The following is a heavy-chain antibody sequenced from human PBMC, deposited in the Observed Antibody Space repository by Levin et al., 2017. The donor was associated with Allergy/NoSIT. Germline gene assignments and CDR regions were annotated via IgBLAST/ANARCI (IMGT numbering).Heavy chain of an antibody. Sequence: GESLKISCAASGFTFSNYAMSWVRQAPGKGLEWVAGFRDTHYTNYADSVTGRFSISRDNSRNMFYLQMNSLSDEDTAVYYCARFARPAGVYDSSDSYDIWGQGTMVTVSS. D-gene: IGHD3-22*01. CDR2: FRDTHYT. V-gene: IGHV3-23*01. J-gene: IGHJ3*02. CDR1: GFTFSNYA. CDR3: ARFARPAGVYDSSDSYDI.